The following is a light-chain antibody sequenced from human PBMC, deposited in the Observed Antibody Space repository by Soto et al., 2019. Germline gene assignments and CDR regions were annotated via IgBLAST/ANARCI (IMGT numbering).Light chain of an antibody. CDR2: STS. J-gene: IGLJ7*01. V-gene: IGLV7-43*01. CDR3: LLYFGEAWV. CDR1: TGAVTSGYY. Sequence: QTVVTQEPSLTVSPGGTVTLTCASSTGAVTSGYYPNWFQQKPGQAPRPLIYSTSNKHSWTPARFSGSLLGDKAALTLSGVQPEDEAEYYCLLYFGEAWVFGGGTQLTVL.